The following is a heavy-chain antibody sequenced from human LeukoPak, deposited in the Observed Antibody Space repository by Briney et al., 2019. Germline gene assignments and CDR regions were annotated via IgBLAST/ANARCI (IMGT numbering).Heavy chain of an antibody. Sequence: SETLSLTCTVSGYSISSGYYWGWIRQPPGKRLEWIGSIYHSGSTYYNPSLKSRVTISVDTSKNQFSLKLSSVTAADTAVYYCARVGSGAIYVDWGQGTLVTASS. D-gene: IGHD2-15*01. CDR3: ARVGSGAIYVD. CDR2: IYHSGST. V-gene: IGHV4-38-2*02. J-gene: IGHJ4*02. CDR1: GYSISSGYY.